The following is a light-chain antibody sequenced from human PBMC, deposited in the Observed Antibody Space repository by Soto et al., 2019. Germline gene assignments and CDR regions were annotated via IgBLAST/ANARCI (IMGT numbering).Light chain of an antibody. CDR1: SSNIGSNA. CDR2: NNN. CDR3: AAWDDSLNGFFV. J-gene: IGLJ1*01. V-gene: IGLV1-44*01. Sequence: QSVLTQPPSASGTPGQRVTISCSGSSSNIGSNAVTWYQHLPGAAPKLLITNNNHRPSGVPDRFSGSKSGTSASLTISGLHSEDDGDYYCAAWDDSLNGFFVFGTGTKVTVL.